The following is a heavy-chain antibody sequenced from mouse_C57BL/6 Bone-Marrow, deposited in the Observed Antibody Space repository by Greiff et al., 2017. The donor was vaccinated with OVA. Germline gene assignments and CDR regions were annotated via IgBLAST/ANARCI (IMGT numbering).Heavy chain of an antibody. V-gene: IGHV1-81*01. D-gene: IGHD1-1*01. J-gene: IGHJ3*01. CDR1: GYTFTSYG. CDR3: ARKPYYYGRDAWFAY. Sequence: QVQLQQSGAELARPGASVKLSCKASGYTFTSYGISWVKQRTGQGLEWIGEIYPRSGNTYYNEKFKGKATLTADKSSSTAYMELRSLTSEDSAVYFCARKPYYYGRDAWFAYWGQGTLVTGSA. CDR2: IYPRSGNT.